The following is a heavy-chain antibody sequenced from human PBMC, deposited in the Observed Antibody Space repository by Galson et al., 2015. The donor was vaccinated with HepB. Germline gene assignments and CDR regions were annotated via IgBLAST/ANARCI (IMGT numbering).Heavy chain of an antibody. J-gene: IGHJ2*01. CDR3: AKCQDSGYANWYFDL. D-gene: IGHD5-12*01. V-gene: IGHV4-39*01. CDR1: GGSISSSSYY. CDR2: IYYSGST. Sequence: SETLSLTCTVSGGSISSSSYYWGWIRQPPGKGLEWIGSIYYSGSTYYNPSLKSRVTISVDTSKNQFSLKLSSVTAADTAVYYCAKCQDSGYANWYFDLWGRGTLVTVSS.